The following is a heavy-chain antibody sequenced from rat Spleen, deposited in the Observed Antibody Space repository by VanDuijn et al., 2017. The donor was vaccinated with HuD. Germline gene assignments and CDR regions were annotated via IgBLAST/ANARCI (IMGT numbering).Heavy chain of an antibody. CDR3: ARPNYPGFNYFDY. D-gene: IGHD1-4*01. CDR2: ISTGGGNT. Sequence: EVQLVESGGGLVQPGRSLKLSCAASEFTFSNYVISWVRQAPTKGLEWVASISTGGGNTFYRGSVKGRFAISRDNSKTTLHLQMDSLRSEDTATYYCARPNYPGFNYFDYWGQGVMVTVSS. CDR1: EFTFSNYV. V-gene: IGHV5S13*01. J-gene: IGHJ2*01.